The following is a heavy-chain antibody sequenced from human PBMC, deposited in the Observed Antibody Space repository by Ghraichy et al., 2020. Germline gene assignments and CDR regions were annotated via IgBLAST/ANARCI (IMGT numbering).Heavy chain of an antibody. CDR1: GGSISSGGYY. D-gene: IGHD7-27*01. CDR3: ARRPSTQTGGNWGYGRIFDY. V-gene: IGHV4-31*03. CDR2: IYYSGST. J-gene: IGHJ4*02. Sequence: SETLSLNCTVSGGSISSGGYYWSWIRQHPGKGLEWIGYIYYSGSTYYNPSLKSRVTISVDTSKNQFSLKLSSVTAADTAVYYCARRPSTQTGGNWGYGRIFDYWGQGTLVTVSS.